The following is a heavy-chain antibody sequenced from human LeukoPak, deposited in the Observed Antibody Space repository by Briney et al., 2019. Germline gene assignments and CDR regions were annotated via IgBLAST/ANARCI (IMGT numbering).Heavy chain of an antibody. V-gene: IGHV4-39*01. Sequence: ASETLSLTCTVSGGSISSSSYYWGWIRQPPGKGLEWIGSIYYSGSTYYNPSLKSRVTISVDTSKNQFSLKLSSVTAADTAVYYCARGIQLWSHFDYWGQGTLVTVSS. CDR3: ARGIQLWSHFDY. D-gene: IGHD5-18*01. CDR2: IYYSGST. J-gene: IGHJ4*02. CDR1: GGSISSSSYY.